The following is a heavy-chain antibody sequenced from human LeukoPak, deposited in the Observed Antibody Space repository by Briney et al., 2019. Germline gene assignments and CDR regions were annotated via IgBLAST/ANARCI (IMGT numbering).Heavy chain of an antibody. CDR1: EDTFTYYH. CDR3: ATEAPRSYYFDY. V-gene: IGHV1-46*01. CDR2: VYATGGTS. Sequence: GASVKVSCKASEDTFTYYHIHWVRQAPGQGVEWMGAVYATGGTSINTQNFQGRVTMTRDTSTGTVYMELSSLRFEDTATYYCATEAPRSYYFDYWGQGILVTVSS. J-gene: IGHJ4*02.